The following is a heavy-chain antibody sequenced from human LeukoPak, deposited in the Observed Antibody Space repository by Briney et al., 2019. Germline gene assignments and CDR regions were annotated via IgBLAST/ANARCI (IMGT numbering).Heavy chain of an antibody. J-gene: IGHJ4*02. D-gene: IGHD3-10*01. Sequence: SETLSLTCAVYGGSFSDYYWSWIRQPPGKGLEWIGEINHNGATKYNPSLKSRVTISVDTSKNQFSLKLNSVTAADTAVYYCARHYYSSGSFDYWGQGTLVTVSS. CDR3: ARHYYSSGSFDY. CDR1: GGSFSDYY. CDR2: INHNGAT. V-gene: IGHV4-34*01.